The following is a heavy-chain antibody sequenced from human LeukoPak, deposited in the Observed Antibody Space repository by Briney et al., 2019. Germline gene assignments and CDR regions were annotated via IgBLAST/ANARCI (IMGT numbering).Heavy chain of an antibody. CDR2: IRSKANSYAT. J-gene: IGHJ4*02. CDR3: TSRGRSSSSWYRDY. V-gene: IGHV3-73*01. CDR1: GFTFSGSA. Sequence: GGSLRLSCAASGFTFSGSAMHWVRQASGKGLEWVGRIRSKANSYATAYAASVKGRFTISRDDSKNTAYLQMNSLKTEDTAVYYCTSRGRSSSSWYRDYWGQGTLVTVSS. D-gene: IGHD6-13*01.